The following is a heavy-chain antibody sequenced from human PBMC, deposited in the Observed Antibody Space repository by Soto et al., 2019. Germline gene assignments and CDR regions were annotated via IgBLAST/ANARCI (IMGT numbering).Heavy chain of an antibody. Sequence: LGESLKISCKGSGYSFTSYWISWVRQMPGKGLEWMGSIDPSDSSTNYSPSFQGHVTISADKSISTAYLQWSSLKASDTAMYYCARHELRTGQAYYYGMDVWGQGTTVTVSS. D-gene: IGHD3-3*01. CDR2: IDPSDSST. CDR1: GYSFTSYW. J-gene: IGHJ6*02. V-gene: IGHV5-10-1*01. CDR3: ARHELRTGQAYYYGMDV.